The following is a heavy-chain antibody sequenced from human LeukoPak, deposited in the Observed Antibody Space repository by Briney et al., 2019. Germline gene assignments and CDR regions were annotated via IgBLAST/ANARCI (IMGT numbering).Heavy chain of an antibody. CDR3: AGGFPLRNNYNWFDP. Sequence: SETLSLTCAVYGGSFSGYYWSWIRQPPGKGLEWIGEINHSGSTNYNPSLKSRVTISVDTSKNQFSLKLSSVTAADTAVYYCAGGFPLRNNYNWFDPWGQGTLVTVSS. V-gene: IGHV4-34*01. CDR2: INHSGST. D-gene: IGHD1-1*01. J-gene: IGHJ5*02. CDR1: GGSFSGYY.